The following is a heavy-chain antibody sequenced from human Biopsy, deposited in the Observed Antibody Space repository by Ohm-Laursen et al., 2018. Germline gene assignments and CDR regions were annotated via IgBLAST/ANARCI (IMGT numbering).Heavy chain of an antibody. V-gene: IGHV3-21*06. CDR3: ATELLPPGVGGPWLDS. CDR2: ISASSSYI. J-gene: IGHJ5*01. D-gene: IGHD3-16*01. CDR1: GVTLSGYA. Sequence: SLRLSCTASGVTLSGYAMNWVRQAPGKGLEWVSSISASSSYIHYADSVKGRFTVSRDNAKNSLYLQMNSLRAADTAMYYFATELLPPGVGGPWLDSWGQGTPVTVSS.